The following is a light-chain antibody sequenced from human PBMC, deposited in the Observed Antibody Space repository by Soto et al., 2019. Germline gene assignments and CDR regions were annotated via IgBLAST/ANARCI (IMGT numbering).Light chain of an antibody. CDR1: QSVSSTY. Sequence: EIVLTQSPGTLSLSPGERATLSCRASQSVSSTYLAWYQQKPGQAPRLLIYGASTRATGIPDRFSGSGSGTDFTLTISTLEPEDFEVYYCQQYGRSRWTFGQGTNVEFK. CDR2: GAS. CDR3: QQYGRSRWT. J-gene: IGKJ1*01. V-gene: IGKV3-20*01.